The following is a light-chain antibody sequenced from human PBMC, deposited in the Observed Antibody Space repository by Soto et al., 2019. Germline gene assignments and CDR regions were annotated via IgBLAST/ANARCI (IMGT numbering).Light chain of an antibody. CDR3: QAWDSSTVV. Sequence: SYELTQPPSVSVSPGQTASITCSGAKLGDKYACWYQQKPGQSPVLVIYQDNKRPSGIPERFSASNSGNTATLTISGTQAMDEADYYCQAWDSSTVVFGGGTKLTVL. J-gene: IGLJ2*01. CDR1: KLGDKY. V-gene: IGLV3-1*01. CDR2: QDN.